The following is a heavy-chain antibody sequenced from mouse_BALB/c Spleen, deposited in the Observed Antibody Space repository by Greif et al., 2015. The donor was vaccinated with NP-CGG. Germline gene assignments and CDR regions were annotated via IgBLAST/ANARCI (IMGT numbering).Heavy chain of an antibody. V-gene: IGHV1S56*01. Sequence: QVQLQQSRPELVKPGASVRISCKASGYTFTSYYIHWVMQRPGQGLEWIGWIYPGNVNTKYNENFKGKATLTADKSSSTAFMQLSSLTSEDSALYFCTRDTMDYWGQGTSVTVSS. CDR2: IYPGNVNT. CDR3: TRDTMDY. J-gene: IGHJ4*01. CDR1: GYTFTSYY.